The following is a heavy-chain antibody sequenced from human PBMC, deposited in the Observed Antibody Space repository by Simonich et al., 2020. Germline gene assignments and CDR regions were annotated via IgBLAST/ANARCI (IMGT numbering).Heavy chain of an antibody. CDR2: ISAYNGNT. CDR3: ARDQGGRAAAATDY. V-gene: IGHV1-18*01. D-gene: IGHD6-13*01. J-gene: IGHJ4*02. CDR1: GYTFTSYG. Sequence: QVQLVQSGAEVKKPGASVQVSCKASGYTFTSYGISWERQAPGQGLEWIGWISAYNGNTNAAHKRQGRVTINTDTSTSTAYMELRSLRSDDTAVYYCARDQGGRAAAATDYWGQGTLVTVSS.